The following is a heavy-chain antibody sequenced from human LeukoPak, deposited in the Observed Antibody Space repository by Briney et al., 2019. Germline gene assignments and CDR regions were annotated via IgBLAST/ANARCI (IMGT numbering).Heavy chain of an antibody. V-gene: IGHV3-64D*06. D-gene: IGHD6-13*01. CDR1: GFTFSSYA. CDR2: ISSNGGST. J-gene: IGHJ4*02. Sequence: GGSLRLSCSASGFTFSSYAMRWVRQAPGKGLEYVSAISSNGGSTYYADSVKGRFTISRDNSKNTLYLQMSSLRAEDTAVYYCVKVTGIAAAGTGPHDYWGQGTLVTVSS. CDR3: VKVTGIAAAGTGPHDY.